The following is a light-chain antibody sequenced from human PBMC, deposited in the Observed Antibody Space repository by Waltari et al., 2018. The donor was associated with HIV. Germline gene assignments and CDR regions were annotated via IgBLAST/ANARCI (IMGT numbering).Light chain of an antibody. Sequence: SYELTQAPSVSVSPGQTAKITCSGDALSRHFVFWYQQKSGQAPRMMIFKDNERPSGLPARFSASSSGSPSTLTISGVQAEDEADYYCQSGHNSDSIFGGGTKLTVL. V-gene: IGLV3-25*03. CDR1: ALSRHF. CDR2: KDN. J-gene: IGLJ2*01. CDR3: QSGHNSDSI.